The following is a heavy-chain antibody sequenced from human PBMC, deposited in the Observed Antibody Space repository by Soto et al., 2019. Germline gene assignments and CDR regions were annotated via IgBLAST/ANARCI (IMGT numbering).Heavy chain of an antibody. CDR2: IKQDGSEK. V-gene: IGHV3-7*01. Sequence: EVQLVESGGGLVQPGGSLRLSCAASGFTFSSYWMSWVRQAPGKGLEWVANIKQDGSEKFYVDSVKGRFTISRDNAKNSLYLQMNSLRDEDTAVYYCARGTGAAVAADYWGQGTLVTVSS. CDR1: GFTFSSYW. CDR3: ARGTGAAVAADY. J-gene: IGHJ4*02. D-gene: IGHD6-19*01.